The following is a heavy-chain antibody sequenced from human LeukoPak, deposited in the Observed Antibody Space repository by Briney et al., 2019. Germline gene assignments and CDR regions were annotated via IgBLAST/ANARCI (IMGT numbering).Heavy chain of an antibody. CDR2: MYSGGNT. CDR1: GFTVSSSY. CDR3: ARDQNYYGSGSYYGVDY. J-gene: IGHJ4*02. Sequence: GGSLRLSCAASGFTVSSSYISWVRQAPGKGLEWVSVMYSGGNTYYADSVKGRFTISRDKSKNALYLQMNSLRAEDTAVYYCARDQNYYGSGSYYGVDYWGQGTLVTVSS. D-gene: IGHD3-10*01. V-gene: IGHV3-66*01.